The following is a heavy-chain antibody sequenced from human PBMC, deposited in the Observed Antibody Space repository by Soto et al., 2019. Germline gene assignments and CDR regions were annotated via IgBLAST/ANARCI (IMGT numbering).Heavy chain of an antibody. Sequence: TLCITCTFSVGSISSGGYYWSGIRQHPGKGLEWIGYVYYSGSTYYNPSPKSRVTISVDTSKNQFSLKLSSVTAADTAVYYCARDNRYYDSSGPRGYYYYGMDVWGQGTTVTVSS. D-gene: IGHD3-22*01. CDR3: ARDNRYYDSSGPRGYYYYGMDV. CDR2: VYYSGST. J-gene: IGHJ6*01. CDR1: VGSISSGGYY. V-gene: IGHV4-31*03.